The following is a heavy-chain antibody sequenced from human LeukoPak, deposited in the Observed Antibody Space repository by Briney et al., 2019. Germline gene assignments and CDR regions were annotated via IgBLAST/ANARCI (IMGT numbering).Heavy chain of an antibody. D-gene: IGHD6-19*01. Sequence: SVKVSCKASGGTFSSYAISWVRQAPGQGLEWMGGIIPIFGTANYAQKFQGRVTITADESTSTAYMELSSLRSEDTAVYYCARETQEIAVAGISYFDYWGQGTLVTVS. CDR2: IIPIFGTA. CDR1: GGTFSSYA. V-gene: IGHV1-69*13. J-gene: IGHJ4*02. CDR3: ARETQEIAVAGISYFDY.